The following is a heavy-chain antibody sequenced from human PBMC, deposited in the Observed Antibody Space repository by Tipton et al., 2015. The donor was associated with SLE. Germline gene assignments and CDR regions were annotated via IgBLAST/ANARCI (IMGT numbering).Heavy chain of an antibody. V-gene: IGHV3-7*03. D-gene: IGHD6-6*01. J-gene: IGHJ4*02. Sequence: SLRLSCAASGFTFSSSAMSWVCQAPGKGLEWVANIKQGGSEENYVDSVKGRFTISRDDAKNTLYLQMNSLRDDDTAVYYCAKAKGIAARPFDYWGQGTLVTVSS. CDR3: AKAKGIAARPFDY. CDR2: IKQGGSEE. CDR1: GFTFSSSA.